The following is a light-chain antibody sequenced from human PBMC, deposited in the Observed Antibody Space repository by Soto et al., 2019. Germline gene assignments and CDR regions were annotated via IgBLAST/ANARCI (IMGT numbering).Light chain of an antibody. Sequence: EIVLTQSPATLSLSPGERATLSCRASQTFSNNLAWYQQKPGQAPRLLIYDASTRATGIPARFSGSGSGTDFTITISSLEPEDFAVYYCQQRGDWPRTFGQGTKVEI. CDR2: DAS. CDR1: QTFSNN. CDR3: QQRGDWPRT. J-gene: IGKJ1*01. V-gene: IGKV3-11*01.